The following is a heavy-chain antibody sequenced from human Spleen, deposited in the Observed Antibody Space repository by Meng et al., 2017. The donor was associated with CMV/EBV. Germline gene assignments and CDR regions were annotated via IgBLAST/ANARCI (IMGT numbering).Heavy chain of an antibody. V-gene: IGHV1-46*01. CDR3: ARGDTIMGSNYLDY. J-gene: IGHJ4*02. CDR1: GYTFIDYY. Sequence: ASVKVSCKTSGYTFIDYYIHWVRQAPGQGLEWMGIINPSGGSTTYAQKFQGRVTMTRDTSTSTVYMELSSLRSEDTAVYYCARGDTIMGSNYLDYWGQGTLVTVSS. CDR2: INPSGGST. D-gene: IGHD3-16*01.